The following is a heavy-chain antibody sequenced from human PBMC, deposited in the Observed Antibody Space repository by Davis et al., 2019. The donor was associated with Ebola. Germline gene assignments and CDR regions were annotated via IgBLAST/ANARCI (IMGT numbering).Heavy chain of an antibody. CDR3: MSLSGGS. V-gene: IGHV3-74*01. Sequence: GSLRLSCAASGFTFSNSWMSWVRQGPGEGLVWVSHINRDGTTTNYADSVKGRFTISRDNARNTLYLQMNSLRAEDTAVYYCMSLSGGSWGQGTLVTVSS. J-gene: IGHJ5*02. CDR1: GFTFSNSW. CDR2: INRDGTTT. D-gene: IGHD3-16*01.